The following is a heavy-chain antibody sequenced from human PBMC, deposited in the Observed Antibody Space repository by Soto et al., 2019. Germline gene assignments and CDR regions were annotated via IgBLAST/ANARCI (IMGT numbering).Heavy chain of an antibody. Sequence: QLQLQESGPGLVKPSETLSLTSTVSGGSISSSNYYWGWIRQPPGKGLEWIGSIYYSGSTAYNSSLKSRVTMSVDTSKNQLSLRLSSVTAAATAVSYCASPTLGAFDIWGQGTMVTVSS. CDR1: GGSISSSNYY. V-gene: IGHV4-39*01. CDR2: IYYSGST. D-gene: IGHD3-16*01. CDR3: ASPTLGAFDI. J-gene: IGHJ3*02.